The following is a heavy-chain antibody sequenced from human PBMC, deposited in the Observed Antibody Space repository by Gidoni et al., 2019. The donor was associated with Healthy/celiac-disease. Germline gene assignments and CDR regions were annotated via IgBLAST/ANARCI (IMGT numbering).Heavy chain of an antibody. CDR1: GYTLTELS. V-gene: IGHV1-24*01. Sequence: QVQLVQSGAAVKKPGDSVKVACKVSGYTLTELSMPWVRQAPGKGLAWMGGVDPEDCETIYAQKVQGRVTMTEDTSTDTAYMELSSLRSEDTAVYYCATLVSGSRGGDWGQGTLVTVSS. CDR2: VDPEDCET. D-gene: IGHD1-26*01. J-gene: IGHJ4*02. CDR3: ATLVSGSRGGD.